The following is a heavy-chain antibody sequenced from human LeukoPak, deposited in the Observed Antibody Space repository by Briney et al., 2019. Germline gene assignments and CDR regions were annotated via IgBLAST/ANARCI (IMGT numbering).Heavy chain of an antibody. D-gene: IGHD3-10*01. V-gene: IGHV4-34*01. J-gene: IGHJ5*02. CDR3: ARLWFGNWFDP. Sequence: PSETLSLTCAVSGVSFTSYSWNWIRQPPGKGLEWLGEINHSGATTYNPSLKSRVTISRDTSRNHFSLNLTSVTAADTAVYYCARLWFGNWFDPWGQGTLVTVSS. CDR1: GVSFTSYS. CDR2: INHSGAT.